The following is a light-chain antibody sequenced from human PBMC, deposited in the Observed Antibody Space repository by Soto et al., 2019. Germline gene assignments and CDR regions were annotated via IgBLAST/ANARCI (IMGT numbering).Light chain of an antibody. Sequence: QSALTQPPSASGSPGQSVTISCTGTKNDIGVYDFVSWYQHHPGKAPRLIIYEVVQRPSGVPDRFSSSKSGNTASLTVSGLQAADEADYFCKSYAGSNTYAFGSGTKLTVL. J-gene: IGLJ1*01. CDR2: EVV. CDR3: KSYAGSNTYA. CDR1: KNDIGVYDF. V-gene: IGLV2-8*01.